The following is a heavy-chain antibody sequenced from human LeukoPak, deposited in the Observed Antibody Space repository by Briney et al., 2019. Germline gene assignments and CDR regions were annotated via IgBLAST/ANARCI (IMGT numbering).Heavy chain of an antibody. CDR3: AKDDIGRTTIGHEPFDY. CDR2: ISGSGGST. Sequence: GGSLRLSCAASGFTFSSYAMSWVRQAPGKGLEWVSAISGSGGSTYYADSVKGRFTISRDNSKNTLYLQMNSLRAEDTAVYYCAKDDIGRTTIGHEPFDYWGQGTLVTVSS. CDR1: GFTFSSYA. J-gene: IGHJ4*02. D-gene: IGHD1-7*01. V-gene: IGHV3-23*01.